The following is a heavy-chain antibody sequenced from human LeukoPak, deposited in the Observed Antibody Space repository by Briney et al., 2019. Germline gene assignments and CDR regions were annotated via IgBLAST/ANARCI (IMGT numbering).Heavy chain of an antibody. J-gene: IGHJ6*04. CDR3: ARAGGDDILTGYPYYYGMDV. V-gene: IGHV1-69*13. Sequence: ASVKVSCKASGGTFSSYAISWVRQAPGQGLEWMGGIIPIFGTANYAQKFQGRVTITADESTSTAYMELSSLRSEDTAAYYCARAGGDDILTGYPYYYGMDVWGKGTTVTVSS. CDR1: GGTFSSYA. D-gene: IGHD3-9*01. CDR2: IIPIFGTA.